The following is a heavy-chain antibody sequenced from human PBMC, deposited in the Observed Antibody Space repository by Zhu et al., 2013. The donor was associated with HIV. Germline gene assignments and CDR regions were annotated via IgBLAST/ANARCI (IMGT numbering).Heavy chain of an antibody. J-gene: IGHJ4*02. Sequence: VQLVESGGGVVQPGRSLRLSCAASGFTFSSYGMHWVRQAPGKGLEWVAVISYDGSNKYYADSVKGRFTISRDNSKNTLYLQMNSLRAEDTAVYYCARDWPREGGWDYWGQGTLVTVSS. V-gene: IGHV3-30*03. CDR3: ARDWPREGGWDY. CDR1: GFTFSSYG. D-gene: IGHD2-15*01. CDR2: ISYDGSNK.